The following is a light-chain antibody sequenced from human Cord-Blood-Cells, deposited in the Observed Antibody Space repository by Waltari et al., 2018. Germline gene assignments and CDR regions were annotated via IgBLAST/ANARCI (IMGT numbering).Light chain of an antibody. V-gene: IGKV1-39*01. CDR1: QSISSY. Sequence: DIQLTPSPSSLSASVGYSVPITCRASQSISSYLNWYQQKPGKAPKLLIYAASSLQSGVPSRFSGSGSGTDFTLTISSLQPEDFATYYCQQSYSTPYTFGQGTKLEIK. CDR3: QQSYSTPYT. CDR2: AAS. J-gene: IGKJ2*01.